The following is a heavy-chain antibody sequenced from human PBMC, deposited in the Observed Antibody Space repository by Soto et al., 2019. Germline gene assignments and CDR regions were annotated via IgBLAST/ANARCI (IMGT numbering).Heavy chain of an antibody. J-gene: IGHJ5*02. CDR2: VFHSGTT. V-gene: IGHV4-38-2*02. CDR3: VRDFGDLQDFWSGPDQ. D-gene: IGHD3-3*01. CDR1: GYSINSGYY. Sequence: ETLSLTCAVSGYSINSGYYWCWIRQPPGKGLEWIVSVFHSGTTYSNPSLKTRLTISVDTSKNEISLDLNAVTAADTAVYYCVRDFGDLQDFWSGPDQWGQGVPVTVYS.